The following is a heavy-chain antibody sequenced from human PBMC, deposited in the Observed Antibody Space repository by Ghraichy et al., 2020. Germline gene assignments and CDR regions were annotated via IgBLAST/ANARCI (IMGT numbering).Heavy chain of an antibody. D-gene: IGHD1-26*01. J-gene: IGHJ3*02. Sequence: SETLSLTCTVSGGSISSYYWSWIRQPPGKGLEWIGYIYYSGSTNYNPSLKSRVTISVDTSKNQFSLKLSSVTAADTAVYYCAREGDYYDAFDIWGQGTMVTVSS. CDR1: GGSISSYY. V-gene: IGHV4-59*01. CDR2: IYYSGST. CDR3: AREGDYYDAFDI.